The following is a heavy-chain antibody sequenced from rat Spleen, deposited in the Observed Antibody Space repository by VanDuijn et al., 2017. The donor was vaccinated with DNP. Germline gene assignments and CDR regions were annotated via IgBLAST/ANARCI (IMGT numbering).Heavy chain of an antibody. CDR3: TTTRVSSYFDY. CDR2: ISTSGGST. J-gene: IGHJ2*01. CDR1: GFTFSNHG. Sequence: EVQLVESGGGLVQPGRSLTLSCAVSGFTFSNHGMAWVRQAPTKGLEWVATISTSGGSTYYRDSVKGLFTISRDNAKSTLYLQMNSLRSEDTATYYCTTTRVSSYFDYWGQGVMVTVSS. D-gene: IGHD1-4*01. V-gene: IGHV5-27*01.